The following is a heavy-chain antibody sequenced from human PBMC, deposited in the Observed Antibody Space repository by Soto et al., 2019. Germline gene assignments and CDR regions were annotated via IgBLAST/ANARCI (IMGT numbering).Heavy chain of an antibody. D-gene: IGHD1-26*01. CDR3: ASLSWARNHLSY. CDR2: ISGAGST. V-gene: IGHV3-66*01. J-gene: IGHJ4*02. Sequence: GRSPRLSCAAYEFAVSDNYMTWVGQAPGKGLEWVSLISGAGSTYYADSVKGRVTISKDNSKNTMYLQMSSLKVEDTAVYYCASLSWARNHLSYSGPGAVVTVSS. CDR1: EFAVSDNY.